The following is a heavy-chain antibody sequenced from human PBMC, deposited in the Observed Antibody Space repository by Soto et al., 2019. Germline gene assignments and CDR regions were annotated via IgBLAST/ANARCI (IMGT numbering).Heavy chain of an antibody. V-gene: IGHV1-69*13. CDR3: YRDLKSLWPVNYYYYGMDV. CDR1: GGTFSSYA. Sequence: SVKVSCKASGGTFSSYAISWVRQAPGKGHDWMGGIIPIFGTANYAQKFQGRVTITADESTSTAYMELSSLRSEDTAVYFCYRDLKSLWPVNYYYYGMDVWGQGTTVTVSS. D-gene: IGHD3-10*01. CDR2: IIPIFGTA. J-gene: IGHJ6*02.